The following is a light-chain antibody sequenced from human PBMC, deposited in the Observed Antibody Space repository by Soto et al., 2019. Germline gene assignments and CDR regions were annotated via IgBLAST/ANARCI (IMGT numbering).Light chain of an antibody. V-gene: IGLV2-14*01. J-gene: IGLJ1*01. CDR2: DVT. Sequence: QSALTQPASVSGSPGQSITISCTGTSSDVAGYNYVSWYQQHPNKAPKFMIYDVTNRPSGVSNRFSGSKSGNTASLTISGLQAEDEADYYCSSYTSSSTYVFGTGTKLTV. CDR1: SSDVAGYNY. CDR3: SSYTSSSTYV.